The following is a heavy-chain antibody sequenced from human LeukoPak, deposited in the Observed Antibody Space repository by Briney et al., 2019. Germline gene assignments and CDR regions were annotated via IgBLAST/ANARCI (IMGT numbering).Heavy chain of an antibody. CDR3: ARILAAAGTSDY. D-gene: IGHD6-13*01. CDR2: INTDGSST. J-gene: IGHJ4*02. Sequence: TGGSLILSCAASGFTFSSYWMHWVRQAPGKGLVWVSRINTDGSSTSYADSVKGRFTISRDNAKNTLYLQMNSLRAEDTAVYYCARILAAAGTSDYWGQGTLVTVSS. V-gene: IGHV3-74*01. CDR1: GFTFSSYW.